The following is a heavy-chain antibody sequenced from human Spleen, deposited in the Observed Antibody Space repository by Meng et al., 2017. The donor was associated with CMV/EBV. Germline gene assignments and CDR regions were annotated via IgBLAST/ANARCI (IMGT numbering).Heavy chain of an antibody. V-gene: IGHV3-9*01. J-gene: IGHJ4*02. Sequence: SLKISCTASGFTFDDYVMHWVRQAPGKGLEWVSSISWNSAMIGYADSVKGRFTISRDNAQNSLYLQMNNLRPGDTALYYCGKDIAFGHATSIDYWGRGTLVTVSS. CDR3: GKDIAFGHATSIDY. D-gene: IGHD3-16*01. CDR2: ISWNSAMI. CDR1: GFTFDDYV.